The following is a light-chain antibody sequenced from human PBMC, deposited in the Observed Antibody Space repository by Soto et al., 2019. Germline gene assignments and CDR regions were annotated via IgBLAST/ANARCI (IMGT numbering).Light chain of an antibody. V-gene: IGKV3-20*01. CDR2: DAS. CDR3: QQFRSDPLT. Sequence: EFVLTQSPCTLSLSHRERATLSCMASQTVRNNYLAWYQQKPGQAPRLLIYDASSRATGIPDRFSGGGSGTDFTLTISRLEPEDFAVYYCQQFRSDPLTCGGGTK. CDR1: QTVRNNY. J-gene: IGKJ4*01.